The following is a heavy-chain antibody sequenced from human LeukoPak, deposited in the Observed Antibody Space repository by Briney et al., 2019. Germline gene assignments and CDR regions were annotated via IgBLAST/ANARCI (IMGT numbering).Heavy chain of an antibody. Sequence: SETLSLTCTVSGGSISSGGYYWSWIRQHPGKGLEWIGYIYYSGSTYYNPSLKSRVTISVDTSKNQFSLKLSSVTATDTAVYYCARHKGTLSGRRWFDPWGQGTLVTVSS. CDR3: ARHKGTLSGRRWFDP. V-gene: IGHV4-31*03. J-gene: IGHJ5*02. CDR1: GGSISSGGYY. CDR2: IYYSGST. D-gene: IGHD6-25*01.